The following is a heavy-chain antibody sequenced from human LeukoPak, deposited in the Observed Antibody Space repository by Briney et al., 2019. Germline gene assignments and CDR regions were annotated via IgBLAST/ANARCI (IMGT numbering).Heavy chain of an antibody. D-gene: IGHD3-10*01. CDR1: GFTFSSYS. Sequence: GGSLRLSCAASGFTFSSYSMNWVRQAPGKGLEWVSSISSSSSYIYYADSVKGRFTISRDNAKNSLYLQMNSLRAEDTAVYYCARVGGLMVRGVINYYYYYYMDVWGKGTTVTISS. J-gene: IGHJ6*03. V-gene: IGHV3-21*01. CDR2: ISSSSSYI. CDR3: ARVGGLMVRGVINYYYYYYMDV.